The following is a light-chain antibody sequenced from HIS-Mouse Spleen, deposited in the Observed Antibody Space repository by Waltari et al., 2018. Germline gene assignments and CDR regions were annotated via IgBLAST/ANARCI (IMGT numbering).Light chain of an antibody. V-gene: IGLV2-11*01. J-gene: IGLJ3*02. Sequence: QSALTQPRSVSGSPVQSVTISCTVTSSDVVGYNYVSWYQQHPGKAPNLMIYDVSKRPSGVPDRFSGSKSGNTASLTISGLQAEDEADYYCCSYAGSYTWVFGGGTKLTVL. CDR2: DVS. CDR3: CSYAGSYTWV. CDR1: SSDVVGYNY.